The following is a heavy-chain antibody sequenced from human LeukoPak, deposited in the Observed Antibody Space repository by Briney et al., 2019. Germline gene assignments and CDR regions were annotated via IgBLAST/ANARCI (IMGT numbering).Heavy chain of an antibody. CDR1: GYTVSSNY. CDR2: IYSGGST. J-gene: IGHJ4*02. Sequence: GGSLRLSCAASGYTVSSNYMSWVRQAPGKGLEWVSVIYSGGSTYYADSVKGRFTISRDNSKNTLYLQMNSLRAEDTAVYYCARDRVEATSNFDYWGQGTLVTLSS. CDR3: ARDRVEATSNFDY. D-gene: IGHD1-26*01. V-gene: IGHV3-66*01.